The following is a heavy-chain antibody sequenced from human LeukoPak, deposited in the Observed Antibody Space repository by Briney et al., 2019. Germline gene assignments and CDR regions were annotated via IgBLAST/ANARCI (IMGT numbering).Heavy chain of an antibody. CDR2: IDHTGST. CDR1: GDSISIHY. CDR3: ARGRMSSSSWSSTYYYYFYMDV. D-gene: IGHD6-13*01. Sequence: SETLSLTCSVAGDSISIHYWSWIRQPPGKGLEWIGYIDHTGSTNYNPSLNSRVTISRDTSKNHFSLELSSVTAADTAVYFCARGRMSSSSWSSTYYYYFYMDVWGKGTTVTVSS. V-gene: IGHV4-59*11. J-gene: IGHJ6*03.